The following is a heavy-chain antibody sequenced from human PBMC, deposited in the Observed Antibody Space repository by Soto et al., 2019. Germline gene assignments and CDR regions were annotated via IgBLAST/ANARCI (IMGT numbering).Heavy chain of an antibody. D-gene: IGHD4-17*01. J-gene: IGHJ6*03. V-gene: IGHV1-46*03. CDR3: ATQDYVNYYYYMDV. Sequence: GASVKVSCKASGYSLTSYGISWVRQAPGQGLEWMGIINASGGSTNYAQKFQGRVTMTRDTSTSTVYMELSSLRSEDTAVYYCATQDYVNYYYYMDVWGKGTTVTVSS. CDR1: GYSLTSYG. CDR2: INASGGST.